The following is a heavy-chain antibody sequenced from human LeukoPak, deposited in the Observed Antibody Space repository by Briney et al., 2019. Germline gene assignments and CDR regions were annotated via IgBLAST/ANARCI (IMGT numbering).Heavy chain of an antibody. CDR1: GGYISSYY. D-gene: IGHD4-17*01. Sequence: PSETLSLTCTVSGGYISSYYWSWIRQPPGKGLEWIGYIYYSGSTNYNPSLKSRVTISVDTSKNQFSLKLSSVTAADTAVYFCARDRGTTTYYFDYWGQGTLVTVSS. V-gene: IGHV4-59*01. CDR3: ARDRGTTTYYFDY. J-gene: IGHJ4*02. CDR2: IYYSGST.